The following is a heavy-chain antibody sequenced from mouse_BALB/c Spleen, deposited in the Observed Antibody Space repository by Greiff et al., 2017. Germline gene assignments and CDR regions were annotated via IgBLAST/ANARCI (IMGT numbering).Heavy chain of an antibody. CDR1: GFSLTGYG. D-gene: IGHD2-3*01. J-gene: IGHJ2*01. Sequence: ESGPGLVAPSQCLSITCTASGFSLTGYGVNWVRQPPGKGLEWLGMIWGDGSTDYNSALKSRLSISKDNSKSQVFLKMNSLQTDDTARYYCARAAIYDGLFDYWGQGTTLTVSS. CDR2: IWGDGST. V-gene: IGHV2-6-7*01. CDR3: ARAAIYDGLFDY.